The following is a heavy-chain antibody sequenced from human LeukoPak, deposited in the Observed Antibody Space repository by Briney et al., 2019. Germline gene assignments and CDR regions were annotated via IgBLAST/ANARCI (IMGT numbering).Heavy chain of an antibody. CDR2: ISSSSSSM. CDR1: EFTFSKSW. CDR3: ARLTRTYCGGDCSLDY. J-gene: IGHJ4*02. V-gene: IGHV3-21*01. D-gene: IGHD2-21*02. Sequence: GGSLRLSCAASEFTFSKSWMNWVRQAPGKGLEWVSSISSSSSSMYYADSVKGRFTISRDNAKNSLYLQMNSLRAEDTAVYYCARLTRTYCGGDCSLDYWGQGTLVTVSS.